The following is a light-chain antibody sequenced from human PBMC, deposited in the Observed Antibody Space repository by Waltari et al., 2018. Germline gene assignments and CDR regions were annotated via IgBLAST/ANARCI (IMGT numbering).Light chain of an antibody. Sequence: QAVLTQPASLAASPGASASLTCTLPSGVNVDSYRLGWYQQKPGSPPHFHLRPKSDSDNQDDSGAPRFSGSKDASANTAILLISGLQSEDEADYYCMIWNSSAWVFGGGTKLTVL. V-gene: IGLV5-45*01. CDR1: SGVNVDSYR. J-gene: IGLJ3*02. CDR2: PKSDSDN. CDR3: MIWNSSAWV.